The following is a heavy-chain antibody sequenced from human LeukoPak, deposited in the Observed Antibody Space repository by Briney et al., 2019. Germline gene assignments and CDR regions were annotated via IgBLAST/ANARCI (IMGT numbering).Heavy chain of an antibody. CDR2: IWFDGSYK. V-gene: IGHV3-33*01. D-gene: IGHD2-15*01. J-gene: IGHJ4*02. CDR3: ARTTAATHGVFDY. CDR1: GFTFSSYG. Sequence: GGSLRLSCAASGFTFSSYGMLWVRQAPGKGLEWVALIWFDGSYKYYVDSVKGRFTISRDNSKNTVYLQMNSLRAEDTALHYCARTTAATHGVFDYWGQGTLVTVSS.